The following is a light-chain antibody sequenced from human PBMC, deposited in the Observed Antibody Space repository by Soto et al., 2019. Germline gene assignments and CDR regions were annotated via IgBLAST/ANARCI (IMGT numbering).Light chain of an antibody. CDR2: KAS. CDR3: QQYNSYYT. CDR1: QSISSW. J-gene: IGKJ2*01. V-gene: IGKV1-5*03. Sequence: DLQMTQSPSTLSASVGDRVTITCRASQSISSWLAWYQQKPGKAPKLLIYKASSLESGVPSRFSGSGSGTEFTLTISSLQPDDFANYYCQQYNSYYTFGQGTKLEIK.